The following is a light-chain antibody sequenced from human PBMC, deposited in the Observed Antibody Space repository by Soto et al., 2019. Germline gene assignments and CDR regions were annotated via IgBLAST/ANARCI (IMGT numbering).Light chain of an antibody. J-gene: IGKJ1*01. CDR1: QSVSSN. CDR2: GAS. Sequence: EIVMTQSPATLSVSPGERATLSCRASQSVSSNLAWYQQKPGQPPRLLIFGASSRATGVPARFSGNGSGTDFTLTISCLQSEDFAVYYCHQFNKWPWTFGQGTKVEIK. CDR3: HQFNKWPWT. V-gene: IGKV3-15*01.